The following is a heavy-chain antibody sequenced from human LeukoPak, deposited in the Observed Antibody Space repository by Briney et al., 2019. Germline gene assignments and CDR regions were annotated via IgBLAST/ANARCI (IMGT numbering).Heavy chain of an antibody. D-gene: IGHD3-10*01. CDR3: AGVYLTMVRGAIDY. Sequence: SETLSLTCTVSGGSISSGRYYWTWIRQPAGKGLEWIGRMYHTGSTMYNPSFRSRVTISVDTSKNQFSLKLSSVTAADTAVYYCAGVYLTMVRGAIDYWGQGTLVTVSS. V-gene: IGHV4-61*02. CDR2: MYHTGST. CDR1: GGSISSGRYY. J-gene: IGHJ4*02.